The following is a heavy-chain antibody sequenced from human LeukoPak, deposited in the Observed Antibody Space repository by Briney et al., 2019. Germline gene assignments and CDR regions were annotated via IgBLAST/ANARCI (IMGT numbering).Heavy chain of an antibody. CDR1: GTTFSRSA. CDR2: VIPILGTT. CDR3: ARDDGSATLGFDS. J-gene: IGHJ4*02. D-gene: IGHD1-26*01. V-gene: IGHV1-69*05. Sequence: SVKVSCKASGTTFSRSAISWVRQAPGQGLEWIGGVIPILGTTNYAQKFQDGVSITTDESTSTAYMEVSSLRSVDTAVYFCARDDGSATLGFDSWGQGTLVTVSS.